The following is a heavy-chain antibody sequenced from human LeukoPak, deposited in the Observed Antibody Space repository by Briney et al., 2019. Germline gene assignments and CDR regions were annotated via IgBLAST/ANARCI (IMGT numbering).Heavy chain of an antibody. CDR1: GYTLTELS. Sequence: ASVKVSCKVSGYTLTELSMHWVRQAPGKGLEWMGGFDPEDGETIYAQKFQGRVTMTEDTSTDTAYMELSSLRSEDTAVYYCATAKPRYYYDSSSDAFDIWGRGTMVTVSS. CDR3: ATAKPRYYYDSSSDAFDI. J-gene: IGHJ3*02. CDR2: FDPEDGET. D-gene: IGHD3-22*01. V-gene: IGHV1-24*01.